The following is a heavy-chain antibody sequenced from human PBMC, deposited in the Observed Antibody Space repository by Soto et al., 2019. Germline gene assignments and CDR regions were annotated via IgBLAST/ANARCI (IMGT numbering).Heavy chain of an antibody. CDR3: XXXXXXYYFDY. CDR1: GYTFTSYA. J-gene: IGHJ4*02. V-gene: IGHV1-3*01. CDR2: INAGNGNT. Sequence: QVQLVQSGAEVKKPGASVKVSCKASGYTFTSYAMHWVRQAPGQRLEWMAWINAGNGNTKYSQKFQGRVTITRDTSASTAYXXXXXXXXXXXXXXXXXXXXXXYYFDYWGQGTLVTVXS.